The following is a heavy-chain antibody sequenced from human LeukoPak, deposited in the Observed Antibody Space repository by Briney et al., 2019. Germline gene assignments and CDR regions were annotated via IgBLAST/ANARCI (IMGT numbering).Heavy chain of an antibody. CDR1: GFTFSTYS. V-gene: IGHV3-21*01. J-gene: IGHJ2*01. CDR3: ARLAYCGGDCYWFDL. CDR2: ITVSTSYI. D-gene: IGHD2-21*02. Sequence: GGSLRLSCAASGFTFSTYSMNWVRQAPGKGLEWVSSITVSTSYIYYADSVRGRFTISRDNAKNSLYLKMNSLRDEDTAVYYCARLAYCGGDCYWFDLWGRGTLVTISS.